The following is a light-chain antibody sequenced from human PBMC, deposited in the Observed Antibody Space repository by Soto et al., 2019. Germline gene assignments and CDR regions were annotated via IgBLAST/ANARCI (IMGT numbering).Light chain of an antibody. V-gene: IGLV2-14*01. Sequence: QSALTQPASVSASPGQSITISCTGTSSDVGGYKFVSWYQHHPGKAPKLMIYEVNNRPSGVSNRFSGSKSGTSASLAISGLQSEDEADYYCAAWDDSLNGPVFGGGTKLTVL. CDR2: EVN. CDR3: AAWDDSLNGPV. J-gene: IGLJ3*02. CDR1: SSDVGGYKF.